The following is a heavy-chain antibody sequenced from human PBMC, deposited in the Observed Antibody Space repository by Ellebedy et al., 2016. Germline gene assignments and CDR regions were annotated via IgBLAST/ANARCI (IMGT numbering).Heavy chain of an antibody. Sequence: SETLSLXCTVSGGSISSSSYYWGWIRQPPGQGLVWIGSIYYSGSTYYNPSLKSRVTISVDTSKNQFSLKLSSVTAADTAVYYWASLRMSSGWYQGYRYYYYGMDVWGQGTTVTVSS. CDR2: IYYSGST. J-gene: IGHJ6*02. D-gene: IGHD6-19*01. V-gene: IGHV4-39*01. CDR1: GGSISSSSYY. CDR3: ASLRMSSGWYQGYRYYYYGMDV.